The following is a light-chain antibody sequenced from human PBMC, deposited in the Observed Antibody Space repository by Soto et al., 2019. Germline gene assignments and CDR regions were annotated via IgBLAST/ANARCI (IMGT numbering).Light chain of an antibody. Sequence: DIVMTQSPATLSVSPGERATLSCRASQSVSSNLAWYQQKPGQAPRLLIYGASTRATGIPARFSGSGSGTEFTLTISSLQSEDFAVYYCEQYHNWPPRYTFGQGTKLEIK. CDR3: EQYHNWPPRYT. J-gene: IGKJ2*01. CDR2: GAS. V-gene: IGKV3-15*01. CDR1: QSVSSN.